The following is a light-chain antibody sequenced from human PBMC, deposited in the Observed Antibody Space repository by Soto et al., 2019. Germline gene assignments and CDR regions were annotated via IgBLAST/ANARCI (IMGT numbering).Light chain of an antibody. J-gene: IGKJ4*01. V-gene: IGKV3-20*01. CDR1: QSVSSRS. CDR3: QQYDSSPRT. Sequence: EIALRQSPATLSLSQGKRATLSCRASQSVSSRSLAWYQQKPGQAPRLLISGASRRAADTPDRFSGSGSGTEFTPTISSLQSEDFAVYYCQQYDSSPRTFGGGTKVDI. CDR2: GAS.